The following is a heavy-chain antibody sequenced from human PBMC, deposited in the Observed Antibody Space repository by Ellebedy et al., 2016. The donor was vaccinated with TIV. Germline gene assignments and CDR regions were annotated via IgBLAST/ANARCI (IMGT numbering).Heavy chain of an antibody. Sequence: GGSLRLSCAASGFTFSRYGMHWVRQAPGKGLEWVADISYDRSNKYYADSVRGRFTISRDNSKNTLYLQVNSLRAEDTALYYCARGQWLPDLDYWGQGTLVTFSS. CDR2: ISYDRSNK. D-gene: IGHD6-19*01. CDR1: GFTFSRYG. J-gene: IGHJ4*02. V-gene: IGHV3-30*03. CDR3: ARGQWLPDLDY.